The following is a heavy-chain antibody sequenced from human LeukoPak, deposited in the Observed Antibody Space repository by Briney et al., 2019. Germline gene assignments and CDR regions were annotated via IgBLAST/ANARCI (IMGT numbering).Heavy chain of an antibody. CDR2: IYYSGST. V-gene: IGHV4-59*01. CDR3: ARDVRSSITVIRGGAHAHWYFDL. Sequence: PSETLSLTCTVSGGSISSYYWSWIRQPPGKGLEWIGHIYYSGSTNCNPSLKSRVTISVDTSKNQFSLKLSSVTAADTAVYYCARDVRSSITVIRGGAHAHWYFDLWGRGTLVTVSS. D-gene: IGHD3-10*01. CDR1: GGSISSYY. J-gene: IGHJ2*01.